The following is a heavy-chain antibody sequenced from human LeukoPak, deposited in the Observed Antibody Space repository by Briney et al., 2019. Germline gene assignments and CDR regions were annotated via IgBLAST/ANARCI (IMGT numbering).Heavy chain of an antibody. V-gene: IGHV4-4*07. CDR3: ATVLPNTIGAFDI. J-gene: IGHJ3*02. CDR2: IYTSGST. Sequence: SETLSLTCTVSGGSISSYYWSWIRQPAGKGLEWIGRIYTSGSTNYNPSLKSRVTMSVDTSKNQFSLKLSSVTAADAAVYYCATVLPNTIGAFDIWGQGTMVTVSS. CDR1: GGSISSYY. D-gene: IGHD5-24*01.